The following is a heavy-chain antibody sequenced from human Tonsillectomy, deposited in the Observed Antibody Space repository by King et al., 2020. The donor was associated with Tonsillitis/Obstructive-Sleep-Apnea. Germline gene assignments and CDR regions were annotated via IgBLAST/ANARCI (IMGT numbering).Heavy chain of an antibody. J-gene: IGHJ4*02. CDR3: ARAVSSGSGLDY. D-gene: IGHD3-3*01. Sequence: VQLQQWGAGLLKPSETLSLTCAVYGGSFSGYYWSWIRQPPGKGLEWIGEINHSGSTNYNPSLKSRVTISVDTSKIQFSLKLSSVTAADTAVYYCARAVSSGSGLDYWGQGTLVTVSS. CDR1: GGSFSGYY. V-gene: IGHV4-34*01. CDR2: INHSGST.